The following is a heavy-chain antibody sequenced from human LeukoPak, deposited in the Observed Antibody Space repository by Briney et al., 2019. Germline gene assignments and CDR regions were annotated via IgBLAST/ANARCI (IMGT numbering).Heavy chain of an antibody. CDR2: IIPIFGTA. D-gene: IGHD4-17*01. CDR1: GGTFSSYA. J-gene: IGHJ3*02. V-gene: IGHV1-69*01. Sequence: ASVKVSCKASGGTFSSYAISWVRQAPGQGLEWMGGIIPIFGTANYAQKFQGRVTITADESTSTAYMELSSLRSEDTAVYYCARLSGDYVAFDIWGQGTMVTVSS. CDR3: ARLSGDYVAFDI.